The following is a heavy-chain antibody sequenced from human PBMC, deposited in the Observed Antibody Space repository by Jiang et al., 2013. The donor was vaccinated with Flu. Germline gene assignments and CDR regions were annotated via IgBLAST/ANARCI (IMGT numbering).Heavy chain of an antibody. CDR2: IIPIFGTA. CDR1: GGTFSSYA. CDR3: ARTEGGYNSRLEYYFDY. J-gene: IGHJ4*02. V-gene: IGHV1-69*06. D-gene: IGHD5-24*01. Sequence: SGAEVKKPGSSVKVSCKASGGTFSSYAISWVRQAPGQGLEWMGGIIPIFGTANYAQKFQGRVTITADKSTGTAYMELSSLRSEDTAVYYCARTEGGYNSRLEYYFDYWGQGTLVTVSS.